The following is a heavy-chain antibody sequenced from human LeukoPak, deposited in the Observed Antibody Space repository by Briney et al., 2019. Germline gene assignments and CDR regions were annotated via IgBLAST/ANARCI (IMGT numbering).Heavy chain of an antibody. CDR3: AREGRFGGVIVPQGWFDP. D-gene: IGHD3-16*02. Sequence: PSETLSLTCRVSGASINSGSNYWGWIRQPPGKTLEWIGSIYSSGSTYYNPSLKSRVIIMIDTPKNQFSLRLSSVTAADTAVYYCAREGRFGGVIVPQGWFDPWGQGSLVTVSS. J-gene: IGHJ5*02. CDR2: IYSSGST. V-gene: IGHV4-39*07. CDR1: GASINSGSNY.